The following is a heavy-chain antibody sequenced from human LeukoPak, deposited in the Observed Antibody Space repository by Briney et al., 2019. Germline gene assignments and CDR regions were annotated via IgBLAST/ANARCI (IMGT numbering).Heavy chain of an antibody. J-gene: IGHJ4*02. CDR1: GYTFTCYY. CDR3: ASHPYCGGDCSLGDY. D-gene: IGHD2-21*02. Sequence: SVKVSFKASGYTFTCYYMHWVRHPPGQGLEWMGRINPNRGGTNYDQKFQGRVTMTREAATSTAYRELSRLRSDNTAVYYCASHPYCGGDCSLGDYWGQGTLVTVSS. CDR2: INPNRGGT. V-gene: IGHV1-2*06.